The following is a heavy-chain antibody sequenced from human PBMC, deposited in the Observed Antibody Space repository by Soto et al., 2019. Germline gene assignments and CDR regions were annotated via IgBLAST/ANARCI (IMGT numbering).Heavy chain of an antibody. CDR1: GYTFTTYG. V-gene: IGHV1-18*01. J-gene: IGHJ4*02. CDR3: ARSSYWKYFDY. Sequence: QVQLVQSGVEVKKPGASVKVSCKASGYTFTTYGFSWVRQTPGQGLAWMGWISAYNGDTKYAQQLQGRVTVTADTPTSTAYMELRGLRSDDTAVYYGARSSYWKYFDYWGQGTLVTVSS. CDR2: ISAYNGDT. D-gene: IGHD1-1*01.